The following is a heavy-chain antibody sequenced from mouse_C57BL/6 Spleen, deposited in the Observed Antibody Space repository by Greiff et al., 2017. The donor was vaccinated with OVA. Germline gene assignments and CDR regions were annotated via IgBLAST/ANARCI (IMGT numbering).Heavy chain of an antibody. Sequence: QVHVKQSGAELAKPGASVKLSCKASGYTFTSYWMHWVKQRPGQGLEWIGYINPSSGYTKYNQKFKDKATLTADKSSSTAYMQLSSLTHEDSAVYYCARWDYYGSSPAWFAYWGQGTLVTVSA. CDR2: INPSSGYT. D-gene: IGHD1-1*01. CDR1: GYTFTSYW. CDR3: ARWDYYGSSPAWFAY. V-gene: IGHV1-7*01. J-gene: IGHJ3*01.